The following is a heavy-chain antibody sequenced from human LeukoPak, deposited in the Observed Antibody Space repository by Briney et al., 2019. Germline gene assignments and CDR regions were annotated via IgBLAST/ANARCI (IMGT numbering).Heavy chain of an antibody. D-gene: IGHD3-22*01. CDR1: GGSITDYH. CDR3: ASDYFDRTGYYGFIY. CDR2: LYTSGST. J-gene: IGHJ4*02. Sequence: SETLSLTCTVSGGSITDYHWIWIRQPAGKGLGWIGRLYTSGSTNYNPSLKSRVSMSVDTSKKQFSLRLSSVTAADTAIYYCASDYFDRTGYYGFIYWGQGSLVTISS. V-gene: IGHV4-4*07.